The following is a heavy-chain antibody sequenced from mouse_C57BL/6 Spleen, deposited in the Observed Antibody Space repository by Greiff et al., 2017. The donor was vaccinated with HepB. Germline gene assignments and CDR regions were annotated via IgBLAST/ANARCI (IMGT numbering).Heavy chain of an antibody. J-gene: IGHJ1*03. Sequence: QVQLQQPGAELVMPGASVKLSCKASGYTFTSYWMHWVKQRPGQGLEWIGEIDPSDSYTNYNQKFKGKSTLTVDKSSSTAYMQLSSLTSEDSAVYYCARNPYYYGSSYARYFDVWGTGTTVTVSS. D-gene: IGHD1-1*01. V-gene: IGHV1-69*01. CDR1: GYTFTSYW. CDR2: IDPSDSYT. CDR3: ARNPYYYGSSYARYFDV.